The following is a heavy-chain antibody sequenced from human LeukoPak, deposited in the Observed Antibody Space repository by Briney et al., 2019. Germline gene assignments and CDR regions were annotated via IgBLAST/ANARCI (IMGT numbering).Heavy chain of an antibody. V-gene: IGHV4-34*01. CDR2: INHSGST. CDR3: ARGRLQRYYYYYMDV. Sequence: PSETLSLTCAVYGGSFSGYYWSWIRQPPGKGLEWIGEINHSGSTNYNPSLKSRVTISVDTPKNQFSLKLSSVTAADTAVYYCARGRLQRYYYYYMDVWGKGTTVTVSS. J-gene: IGHJ6*03. D-gene: IGHD5-24*01. CDR1: GGSFSGYY.